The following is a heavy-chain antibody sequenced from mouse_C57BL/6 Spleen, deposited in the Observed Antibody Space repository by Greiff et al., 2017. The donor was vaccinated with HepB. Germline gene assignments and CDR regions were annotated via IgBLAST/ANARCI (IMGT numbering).Heavy chain of an antibody. J-gene: IGHJ4*01. CDR2: ISDGGSYT. D-gene: IGHD1-1*01. CDR3: AREGITTAAMDY. Sequence: EVKLVESGGGLVKPGGSLKLSCAASGFTFSSYAMSWVRQTPEKRLEWIATISDGGSYTYYPDNVKGRITISRDNAKTNLYLQMSHLKSEDTAMYYCAREGITTAAMDYWGQGTSVTVSS. CDR1: GFTFSSYA. V-gene: IGHV5-4*01.